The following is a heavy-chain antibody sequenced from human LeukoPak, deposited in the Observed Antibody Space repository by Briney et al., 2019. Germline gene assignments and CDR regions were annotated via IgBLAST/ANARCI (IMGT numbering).Heavy chain of an antibody. CDR1: GFTFSSYA. Sequence: GGSLRLSCAASGFTFSSYAMHWVRQAPGKGLEWVAVISYDGSNKYYADSVKGRFTISRDNSKNTLYLQMNSLRAEDTAVYYCARDTAMGEYYFDHWGQGTLATVSS. J-gene: IGHJ4*02. CDR2: ISYDGSNK. CDR3: ARDTAMGEYYFDH. V-gene: IGHV3-30-3*01. D-gene: IGHD5-18*01.